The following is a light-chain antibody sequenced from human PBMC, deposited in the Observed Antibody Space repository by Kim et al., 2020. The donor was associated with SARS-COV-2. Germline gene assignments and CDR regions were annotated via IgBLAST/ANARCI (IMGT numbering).Light chain of an antibody. CDR3: QQRSNWPGT. V-gene: IGKV3-11*01. CDR2: NAS. Sequence: ERRAPLSGKAGQKLFSYLAWYEQRPGQAATLLSYNASDRSTAIPAKCSCIWSGTDFTLKNSGLETEYFAVYYRQQRSNWPGTFCQGTKVDIK. J-gene: IGKJ1*01. CDR1: QKLFSY.